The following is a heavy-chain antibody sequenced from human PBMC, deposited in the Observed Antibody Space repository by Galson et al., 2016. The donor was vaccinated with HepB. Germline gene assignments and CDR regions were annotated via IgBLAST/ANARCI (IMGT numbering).Heavy chain of an antibody. D-gene: IGHD6-13*01. CDR2: ISTGNTFT. Sequence: SLRLSCAASGFAFRDYYMSWIRQAPGKGLEWISYISTGNTFTKYAGAVEGRFTMSRDNSKNTLYLHMNSLRAEDTAVYYCARDGGYSSTWDADYWGQGTLVTVSS. CDR1: GFAFRDYY. V-gene: IGHV3-11*05. CDR3: ARDGGYSSTWDADY. J-gene: IGHJ4*02.